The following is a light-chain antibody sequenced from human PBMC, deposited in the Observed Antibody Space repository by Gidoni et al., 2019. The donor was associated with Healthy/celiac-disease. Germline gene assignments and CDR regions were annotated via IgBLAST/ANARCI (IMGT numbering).Light chain of an antibody. J-gene: IGKJ1*01. CDR2: GPS. Sequence: EIVLTQSPGTLSLSPGERATLYCRASQSVSSSYLAWYQQKPGQAPRLLIYGPSSRATGIPDRFSGSGSGTDFTLTISRLEPEDFAVYYCQQYGSSSWTFGQGTKVEIK. CDR1: QSVSSSY. V-gene: IGKV3-20*01. CDR3: QQYGSSSWT.